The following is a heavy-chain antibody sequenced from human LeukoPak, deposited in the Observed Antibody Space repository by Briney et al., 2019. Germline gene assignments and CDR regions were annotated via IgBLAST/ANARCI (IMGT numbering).Heavy chain of an antibody. J-gene: IGHJ4*02. CDR3: VRLRRNNDRSGYYYYYDY. CDR1: GFTVSSNY. CDR2: ISVRSNYR. Sequence: GGSLRLSCAASGFTVSSNYTSWVRQAPGKGLEWVSSISVRSNYRYYADSVRGRFTISRDDARDSLFLQMNSLRAEDTAVYFCVRLRRNNDRSGYYYYYDYWGQGTLVTVSS. V-gene: IGHV3-21*01. D-gene: IGHD3-22*01.